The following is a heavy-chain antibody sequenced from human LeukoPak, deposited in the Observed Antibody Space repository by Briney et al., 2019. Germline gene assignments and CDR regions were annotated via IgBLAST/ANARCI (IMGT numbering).Heavy chain of an antibody. V-gene: IGHV3-7*01. J-gene: IGHJ4*02. D-gene: IGHD1-14*01. CDR1: GLTFSTSR. CDR2: MKPDGSES. CDR3: ARDRGRNCFDY. Sequence: GGSLRLSCSVSGLTFSTSRITSIRQAPGKGLEWVPSMKPDGSESWYVASVQGRFTISRDNSKNSLFLQLTSLRAEDTALYYCARDRGRNCFDYWGQGTLVSVSS.